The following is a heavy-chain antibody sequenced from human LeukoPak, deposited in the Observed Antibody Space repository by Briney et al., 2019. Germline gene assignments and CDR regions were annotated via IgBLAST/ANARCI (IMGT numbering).Heavy chain of an antibody. Sequence: SETLSLTCAVYGGSFSGYSWTWIRQPPEKGLEWIGEIYHSGSTNYNPSLKSRVTISVDTSKNQFSLKLSSVTAADTAVYYCARRSWLQLWLEDYWGQGTLVTVSS. CDR2: IYHSGST. J-gene: IGHJ4*02. D-gene: IGHD5-18*01. CDR3: ARRSWLQLWLEDY. V-gene: IGHV4-34*01. CDR1: GGSFSGYS.